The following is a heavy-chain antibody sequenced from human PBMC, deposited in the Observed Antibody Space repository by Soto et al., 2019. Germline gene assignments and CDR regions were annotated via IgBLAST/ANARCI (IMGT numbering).Heavy chain of an antibody. CDR3: ARFSGRYARGLDY. Sequence: EVQLVESGGGLVQPGGSLRLSCAASGFTFSDHYMDWVRQAPGKGLEWVGRSRNKANSYSTEYAASVKVRFTISRDESKNTLYLQKNSLKTEDTAVYYCARFSGRYARGLDYWGQGTLVTVSS. J-gene: IGHJ4*02. D-gene: IGHD1-26*01. CDR1: GFTFSDHY. V-gene: IGHV3-72*01. CDR2: SRNKANSYST.